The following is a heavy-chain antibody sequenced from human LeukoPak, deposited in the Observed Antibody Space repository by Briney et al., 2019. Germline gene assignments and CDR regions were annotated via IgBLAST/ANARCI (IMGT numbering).Heavy chain of an antibody. CDR1: GFTFSSYA. D-gene: IGHD3-22*01. Sequence: GGSLRLSCAASGFTFSSYAMSWVRQAPGKGLERVSGISGSGDNTYYADSVKGRFTISRDNSKNTLYLQMNSLRAEDTAVYYCARVRRYYDSSGYPGFYFDYWGQGTLVTVSS. CDR2: ISGSGDNT. V-gene: IGHV3-23*01. CDR3: ARVRRYYDSSGYPGFYFDY. J-gene: IGHJ4*02.